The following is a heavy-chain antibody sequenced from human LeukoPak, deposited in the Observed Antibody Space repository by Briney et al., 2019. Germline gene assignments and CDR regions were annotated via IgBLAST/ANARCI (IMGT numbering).Heavy chain of an antibody. D-gene: IGHD3-3*01. CDR1: GYTFTSYD. V-gene: IGHV1-8*01. CDR2: MNPNSGDT. Sequence: ASVKVSCKASGYTFTSYDINWVRQATGQGLEWMGWMNPNSGDTGYAQKFQGRVTMTRNTSISTAYMELSSLRSEDTAVYYCARGPHTIFGVLVWGQGTLVTVSS. CDR3: ARGPHTIFGVLV. J-gene: IGHJ4*02.